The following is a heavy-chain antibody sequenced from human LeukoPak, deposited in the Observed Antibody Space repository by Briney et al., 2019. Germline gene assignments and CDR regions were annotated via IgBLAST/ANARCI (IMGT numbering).Heavy chain of an antibody. J-gene: IGHJ4*02. CDR2: ISYDGSNK. CDR1: GFTFSSYG. Sequence: PGGSLRLSCAASGFTFSSYGMHWVRQAPGKGLEWVAVISYDGSNKYYADSVKGRFTISRDNSKNTLYLQMNSLRAEDTAVYYCAKAGDGYSSGWTFDHWGQGTLVTVSS. V-gene: IGHV3-30*18. D-gene: IGHD6-19*01. CDR3: AKAGDGYSSGWTFDH.